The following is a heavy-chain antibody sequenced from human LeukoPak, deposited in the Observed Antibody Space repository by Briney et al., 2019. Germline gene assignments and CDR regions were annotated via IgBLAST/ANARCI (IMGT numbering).Heavy chain of an antibody. CDR3: ARRWAVAAVDY. D-gene: IGHD6-19*01. J-gene: IGHJ4*02. Sequence: GASVKVSCKASGYTFTSYDINWVRQATGQGLEWMGWMNPNSGNTGYAQKFQGRVTITRNTSISTAYMELSSLRSEDTAVYYCARRWAVAAVDYWGQGTLVTVSS. CDR1: GYTFTSYD. CDR2: MNPNSGNT. V-gene: IGHV1-8*03.